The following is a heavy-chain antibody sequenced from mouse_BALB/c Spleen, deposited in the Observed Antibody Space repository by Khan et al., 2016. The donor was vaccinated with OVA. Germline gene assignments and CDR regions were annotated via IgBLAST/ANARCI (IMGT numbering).Heavy chain of an antibody. Sequence: EVELVESGGGLVKPGGSLKLSCAASGFNFSDYYMYWVRQTPGKRLEWVATISDTSTYTYYTDNVKGRFTISRDIAKNHLYLHMSSLKSEDTAIYYCARGHYDNPFAYWGQGTLVTVSP. CDR3: ARGHYDNPFAY. V-gene: IGHV5-4*02. D-gene: IGHD2-1*01. CDR1: GFNFSDYY. J-gene: IGHJ3*01. CDR2: ISDTSTYT.